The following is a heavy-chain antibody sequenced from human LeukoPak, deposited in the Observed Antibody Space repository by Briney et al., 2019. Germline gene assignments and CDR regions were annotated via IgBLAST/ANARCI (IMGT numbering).Heavy chain of an antibody. D-gene: IGHD5-24*01. CDR2: ITWDSTGI. Sequence: PGRSLRLSCAASGFTFSSYGMHWVRQAPGKGLEWVSGITWDSTGIGYADSVKGRFTISRDNAKNSLYLQMNSLRAEDTAVYYCASLVEMATIGFDYWGQGTLVTVSS. CDR1: GFTFSSYG. J-gene: IGHJ4*02. V-gene: IGHV3-21*01. CDR3: ASLVEMATIGFDY.